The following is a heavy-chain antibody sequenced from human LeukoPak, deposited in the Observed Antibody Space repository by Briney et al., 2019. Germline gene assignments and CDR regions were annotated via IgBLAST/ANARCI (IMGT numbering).Heavy chain of an antibody. CDR1: GGSISSYC. D-gene: IGHD3-22*01. J-gene: IGHJ4*02. CDR2: IYYSGST. CDR3: ARTNAYYYDSSGYPLFDY. Sequence: SETLSLTCTASGGSISSYCWSWIRQPPGKGLEWIGYIYYSGSTNYNPSLKSRVTISVDTSKNQFSLKLSSVTAADTAVYYCARTNAYYYDSSGYPLFDYWGQGTLVTVSS. V-gene: IGHV4-59*01.